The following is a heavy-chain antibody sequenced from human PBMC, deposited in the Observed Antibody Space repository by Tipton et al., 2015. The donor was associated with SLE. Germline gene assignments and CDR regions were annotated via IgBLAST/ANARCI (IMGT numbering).Heavy chain of an antibody. D-gene: IGHD7-27*01. V-gene: IGHV4-59*11. CDR1: GGSISGHH. CDR3: ASLGMDYYFDL. Sequence: TLSLTCTVSGGSISGHHWSWIRQAPGKGLEWIGYMYSTESTRYNPSLKGRITISLDTSTNQFSLKLNSVTAADSAIYYCASLGMDYYFDLWGRGTLVTVSS. J-gene: IGHJ2*01. CDR2: MYSTEST.